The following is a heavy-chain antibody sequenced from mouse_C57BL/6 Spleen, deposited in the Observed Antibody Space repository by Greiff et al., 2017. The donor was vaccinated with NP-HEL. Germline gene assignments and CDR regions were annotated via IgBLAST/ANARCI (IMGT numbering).Heavy chain of an antibody. Sequence: QVTLKVCGPGILQSSQTLSLTCSFSGFSLSTSGLALSWIRQPSGKGLEWLAHIYWDDDKRYNPSLKSRLTLSKDTSRNQVFLKITSVDTADTATYYCARSAYYDYENYAMDYWGQGTSVTVAS. CDR3: ARSAYYDYENYAMDY. J-gene: IGHJ4*01. D-gene: IGHD2-4*01. V-gene: IGHV8-12*01. CDR1: GFSLSTSGLA. CDR2: IYWDDDK.